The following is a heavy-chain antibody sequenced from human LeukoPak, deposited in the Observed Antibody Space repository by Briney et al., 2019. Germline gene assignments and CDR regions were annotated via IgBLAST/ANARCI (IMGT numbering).Heavy chain of an antibody. CDR1: GFTFSSYS. Sequence: GGSLRLSCAASGFTFSSYSMNWVRQAPGKGLEWVSYISSSGSTIYYADSVKGRFTISRDNAKNSLYLQMNSLRAEDTAVYYCARGSYYYFDYWGQGTLVTVSS. V-gene: IGHV3-48*04. J-gene: IGHJ4*02. D-gene: IGHD1-26*01. CDR3: ARGSYYYFDY. CDR2: ISSSGSTI.